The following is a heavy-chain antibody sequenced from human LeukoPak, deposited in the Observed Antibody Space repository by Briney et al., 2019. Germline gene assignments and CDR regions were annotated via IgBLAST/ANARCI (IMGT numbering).Heavy chain of an antibody. Sequence: ASVKVSCKASGYTFTSYDINWMRQATGQGLEWMGWMNPNSGNTGYAQKFQGRVTMTRSTSISTAYMELNSLRSEDTAVYYCATASTVTTERGSVVRAFDIWGQGTMVTVSS. CDR3: ATASTVTTERGSVVRAFDI. D-gene: IGHD4-17*01. CDR2: MNPNSGNT. J-gene: IGHJ3*02. CDR1: GYTFTSYD. V-gene: IGHV1-8*01.